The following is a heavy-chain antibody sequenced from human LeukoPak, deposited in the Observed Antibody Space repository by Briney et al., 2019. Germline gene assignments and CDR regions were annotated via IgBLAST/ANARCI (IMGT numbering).Heavy chain of an antibody. D-gene: IGHD5-12*01. J-gene: IGHJ6*03. CDR3: ARGRYSGYPYYYYYMDV. Sequence: SETLSLTCAVYGGSFSGYYWSWIRQPPGKGLEWIGEINHSGSTNYNPSLKSRVTISVDTSKNQFSLKLSSVTAADTAVYYCARGRYSGYPYYYYYMDVWGKGTTVTVSS. CDR2: INHSGST. CDR1: GGSFSGYY. V-gene: IGHV4-34*01.